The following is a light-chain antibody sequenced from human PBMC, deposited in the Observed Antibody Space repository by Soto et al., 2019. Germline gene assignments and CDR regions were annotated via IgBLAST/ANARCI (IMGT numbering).Light chain of an antibody. CDR3: QHYSSYSEA. CDR2: CAS. CDR1: QSVSSN. J-gene: IGKJ1*01. V-gene: IGKV3-15*01. Sequence: SPPTQSVSTGPISTFSCRASQSVSSNLAWYQQRPGQAPGLLIYCASTIASGIPARFSGSGSGTEFTLTISGLQPDDFATYYCQHYSSYSEAFGRGTKVDIK.